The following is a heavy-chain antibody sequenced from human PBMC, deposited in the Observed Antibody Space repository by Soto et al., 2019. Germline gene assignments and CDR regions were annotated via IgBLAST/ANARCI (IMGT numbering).Heavy chain of an antibody. D-gene: IGHD2-8*01. CDR3: AKDTAPGFYDANGHLDY. CDR1: GISFDDYA. J-gene: IGHJ4*02. V-gene: IGHV3-9*01. Sequence: SLRFSCVVSGISFDDYAMHWVRQVPGKGLEWVSGINWDSGDIGYADSVKGRFTISRDNAKNSLYLQMNSLKTEDTALYYCAKDTAPGFYDANGHLDYWGQGTPVTVSS. CDR2: INWDSGDI.